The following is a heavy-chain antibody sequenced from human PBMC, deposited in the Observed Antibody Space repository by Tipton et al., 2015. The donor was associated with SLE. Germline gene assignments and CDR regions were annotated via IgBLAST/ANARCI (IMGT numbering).Heavy chain of an antibody. CDR3: ARFIAAAGILY. J-gene: IGHJ4*02. D-gene: IGHD6-13*01. CDR2: IYYSGST. V-gene: IGHV4-59*01. Sequence: TLSLTCTVSGGSISSYYWSWIRQPPGKGLEWIGYIYYSGSTNYNPSLKSRVTISVDTSKNQFSLKLSSVTAADTAVYYCARFIAAAGILYWGQGTLVTVSP. CDR1: GGSISSYY.